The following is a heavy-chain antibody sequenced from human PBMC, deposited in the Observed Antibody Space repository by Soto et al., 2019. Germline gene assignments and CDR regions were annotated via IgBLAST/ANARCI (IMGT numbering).Heavy chain of an antibody. CDR1: GGSTSSSSYY. V-gene: IGHV4-39*01. J-gene: IGHJ5*02. CDR3: ARPNAQLYYYDSSGYFGWFDP. CDR2: IYYSGST. D-gene: IGHD3-22*01. Sequence: SETLSLTCTVSGGSTSSSSYYWGWIRQPPGKGLEWIGSIYYSGSTYYNPSLKSRFTISVDTSKNQFSLKLSSVTAADTAVYYCARPNAQLYYYDSSGYFGWFDPWGQGTLVTVSS.